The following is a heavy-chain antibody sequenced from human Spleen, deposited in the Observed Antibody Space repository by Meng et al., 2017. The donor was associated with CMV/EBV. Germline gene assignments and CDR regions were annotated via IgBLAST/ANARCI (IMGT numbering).Heavy chain of an antibody. CDR3: ARAGARGVPVDY. V-gene: IGHV4-4*07. CDR2: ISSSGRI. Sequence: QRRAGGRGLVQSSGTLSLTSIVSGGSISGFYWTWISQPAGKGLEGFGRISSSGRIADNHSFRSRAIMSIDTSKNQLSLKLFSVTAADTAVYYCARAGARGVPVDYWGQGILVTVSS. J-gene: IGHJ4*02. CDR1: GGSISGFY. D-gene: IGHD3-10*01.